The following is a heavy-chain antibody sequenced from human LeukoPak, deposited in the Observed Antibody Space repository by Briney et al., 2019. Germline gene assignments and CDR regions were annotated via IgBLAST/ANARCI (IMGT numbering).Heavy chain of an antibody. CDR1: GGSISSYY. CDR2: IYYSGST. D-gene: IGHD3-22*01. Sequence: SETLSLTCTVSGGSISSYYWSWIRQPPGKGLEWIGYIYYSGSTNYNPSLKGRVTISVDTSKNQFSLKLSSVTAADTAVYYCAREQDSSGYYNDAFDIWGQGTMVTVSS. V-gene: IGHV4-59*01. CDR3: AREQDSSGYYNDAFDI. J-gene: IGHJ3*02.